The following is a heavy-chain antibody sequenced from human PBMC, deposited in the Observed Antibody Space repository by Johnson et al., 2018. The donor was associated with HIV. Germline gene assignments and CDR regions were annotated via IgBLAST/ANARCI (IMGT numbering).Heavy chain of an antibody. J-gene: IGHJ3*02. CDR3: AKGPRADAFDI. V-gene: IGHV3-33*06. CDR2: IWYDGSNK. Sequence: QVQLVESGGGLVQPGGSLRLSCAASGFTFSGYGLHWVRQAPGKGLEWVAVIWYDGSNKYYADSVKGRFTISRDNSKNTLYVQMNSLRAEDTAVYYCAKGPRADAFDIWGQGTMVTVSS. CDR1: GFTFSGYG.